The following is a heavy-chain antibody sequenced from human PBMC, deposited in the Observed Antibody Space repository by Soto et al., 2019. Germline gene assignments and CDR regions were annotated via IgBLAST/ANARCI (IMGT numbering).Heavy chain of an antibody. D-gene: IGHD5-18*01. V-gene: IGHV4-31*03. CDR3: ARSVDKAMALKVDYFDY. CDR1: GGSISRGGYY. J-gene: IGHJ4*02. Sequence: SETLSLTCTVSGGSISRGGYYWSWIRQHPGKGLEWIGYIYYSGSTYYNPSLKSRVTISVDTSKNQFSLKLSSVTAADTAVYYCARSVDKAMALKVDYFDYWGQGTLVIVS. CDR2: IYYSGST.